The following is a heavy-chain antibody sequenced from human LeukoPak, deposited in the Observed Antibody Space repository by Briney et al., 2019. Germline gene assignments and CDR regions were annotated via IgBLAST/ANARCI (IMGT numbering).Heavy chain of an antibody. CDR3: ANGQGNRIDY. V-gene: IGHV4-30-2*01. CDR2: IYHSGST. Sequence: SQTLSLTCAVSGGSISSGGYSWSWTRQPPGRGLEWIGYIYHSGSTYYNPSLKSRVTISVDRSKNQFSLKLSSVTAADTAVYYCANGQGNRIDYWGQGTLVTVSS. CDR1: GGSISSGGYS. J-gene: IGHJ4*02.